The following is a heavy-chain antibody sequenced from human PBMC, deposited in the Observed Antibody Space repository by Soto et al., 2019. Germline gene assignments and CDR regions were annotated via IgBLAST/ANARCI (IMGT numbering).Heavy chain of an antibody. CDR1: GYTFTNYG. D-gene: IGHD6-13*01. J-gene: IGHJ4*02. CDR3: ASRLAAAELV. V-gene: IGHV1-18*01. Sequence: QVQLVQSGAEVKKPGASVKVSCKASGYTFTNYGISWVRQAPGQGLKWMGWINPYNGNTNYAQKLQGRVTMTTDTSTSTAYMGLRSLRSDDTAVYYCASRLAAAELVWGQGTPVTVSS. CDR2: INPYNGNT.